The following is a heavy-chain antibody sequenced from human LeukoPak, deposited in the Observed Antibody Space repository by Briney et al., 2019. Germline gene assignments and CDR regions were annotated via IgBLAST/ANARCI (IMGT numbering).Heavy chain of an antibody. V-gene: IGHV3-11*03. D-gene: IGHD2-15*01. J-gene: IGHJ5*02. CDR1: GFTFSDYY. Sequence: PGGSLRLSCAASGFTFSDYYMTWLRQAPGRGLEWISYIDGTSSVNKYADSLKGRFTISRDNAKSSLYLLINSLRAEDTAIYYCARRGTTYCTVDSCHPNWFDPWGQGTLVTVSS. CDR3: ARRGTTYCTVDSCHPNWFDP. CDR2: IDGTSSVN.